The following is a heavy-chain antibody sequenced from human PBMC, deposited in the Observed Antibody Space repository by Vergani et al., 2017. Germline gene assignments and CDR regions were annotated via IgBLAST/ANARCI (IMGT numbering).Heavy chain of an antibody. CDR2: INHSGST. J-gene: IGHJ4*02. D-gene: IGHD3-16*02. Sequence: QVQLQQWGAGLLKPSETLSLTCAVYGGSFSGYYWSWIRQPPGKGLEWIGEINHSGSTNYNPSLKSRVTISVDTSKNQFSLKLSSVTAADTAVYYCARRGLDDYVWGSYRFFPFDYWGQGTLVTVSS. CDR1: GGSFSGYY. CDR3: ARRGLDDYVWGSYRFFPFDY. V-gene: IGHV4-34*01.